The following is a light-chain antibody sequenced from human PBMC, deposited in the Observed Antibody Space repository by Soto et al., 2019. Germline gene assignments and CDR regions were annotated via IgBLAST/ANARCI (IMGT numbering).Light chain of an antibody. V-gene: IGKV3-15*01. CDR1: QSVSSY. Sequence: EIVMTQSPVTLSLSPGERVTLSCRASQSVSSYLAWYQQKPGQAPRLLIYGASTRATGIPDRFSGSGSGTDFTLTISRLEPEDFAVYYCQQYNNWPLTFGQGTKVDIK. J-gene: IGKJ1*01. CDR2: GAS. CDR3: QQYNNWPLT.